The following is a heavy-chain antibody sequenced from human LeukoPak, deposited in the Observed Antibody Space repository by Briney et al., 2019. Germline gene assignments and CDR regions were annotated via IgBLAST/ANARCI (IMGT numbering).Heavy chain of an antibody. CDR3: ASYLQYDAFDI. J-gene: IGHJ3*02. CDR2: ISSDGSEK. CDR1: GFTFSSYD. V-gene: IGHV3-30*03. D-gene: IGHD4-11*01. Sequence: GGSLRLSCAASGFTFSSYDMHWVRQAPGKGLEWVAVISSDGSEKYYAESVKGRFTISRDNPKNPVFLQMNSLRVEDTAVFYCASYLQYDAFDIWGQGTMVTVSS.